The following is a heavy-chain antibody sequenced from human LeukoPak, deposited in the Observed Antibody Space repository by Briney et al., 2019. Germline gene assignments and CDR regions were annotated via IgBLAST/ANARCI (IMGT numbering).Heavy chain of an antibody. J-gene: IGHJ4*02. V-gene: IGHV4-38-2*02. D-gene: IGHD2-8*01. CDR1: GYSISSGYY. Sequence: SETLSLTCTVSGYSISSGYYWGWIRQPPGKGLEWIGSIYHSGSTYYNPSLKSRVTISVDTSKNQFSLKLSSVTAADTAVYYCARYCTNGVCIGYWGQGTLVTVSS. CDR2: IYHSGST. CDR3: ARYCTNGVCIGY.